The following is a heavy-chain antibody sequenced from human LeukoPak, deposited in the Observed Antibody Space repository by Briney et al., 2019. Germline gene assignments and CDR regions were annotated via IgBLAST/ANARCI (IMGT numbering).Heavy chain of an antibody. CDR1: GGSISSYY. J-gene: IGHJ4*02. CDR3: ARVEGTYYYDSSGYFPIVYFDY. D-gene: IGHD3-22*01. CDR2: IYYSGST. Sequence: SETLSLTCTVSGGSISSYYWSWIRQPPGKGLEWIGYIYYSGSTNYNPSLKSRVTISVDTSKNQFSLKLRSVTAADTAVYYCARVEGTYYYDSSGYFPIVYFDYWGQRTLVTVSS. V-gene: IGHV4-59*01.